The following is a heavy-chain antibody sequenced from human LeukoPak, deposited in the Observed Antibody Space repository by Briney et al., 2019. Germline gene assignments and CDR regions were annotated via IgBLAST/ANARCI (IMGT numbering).Heavy chain of an antibody. V-gene: IGHV3-73*01. CDR2: IRSKPNNYAT. J-gene: IGHJ4*02. D-gene: IGHD3-3*01. CDR3: AREGPVTIFGVVTDPSPYYFDY. CDR1: GFTFSGSA. Sequence: GGSLRLSCAASGFTFSGSAIHWVRQASGKGLEWLGRIRSKPNNYATAYAASVKGRFTLSRDDSSNTAYLQMNSLRAEDTAVYYCAREGPVTIFGVVTDPSPYYFDYWGQGTLVTVSS.